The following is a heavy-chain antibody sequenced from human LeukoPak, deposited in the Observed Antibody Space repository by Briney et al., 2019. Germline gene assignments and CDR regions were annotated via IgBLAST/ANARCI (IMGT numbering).Heavy chain of an antibody. CDR2: IYTSGNT. D-gene: IGHD6-13*01. CDR3: ARLSDLQQQYYFDY. Sequence: SETLSLTCTVSGGSISSYCWSWIRQPPGKGLEWIGYIYTSGNTNYNPSLKSRVTISVDTSKNQFSLKLSSVIAADTAVYYCARLSDLQQQYYFDYWGQGTLVTVSS. V-gene: IGHV4-4*09. CDR1: GGSISSYC. J-gene: IGHJ4*02.